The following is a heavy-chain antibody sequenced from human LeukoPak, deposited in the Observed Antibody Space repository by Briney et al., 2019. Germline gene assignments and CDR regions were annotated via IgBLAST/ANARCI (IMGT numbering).Heavy chain of an antibody. V-gene: IGHV3-33*01. Sequence: GGSLRLSCAASGFTFSSHGMHGVREAPGKGLEWVAVIWYDGSNTYYADSVTGRFTISRDTSKNTLYLHMNSLRAEDTAVYYCARATGAYGPPFDFWGQGTLVTVSS. CDR1: GFTFSSHG. CDR2: IWYDGSNT. CDR3: ARATGAYGPPFDF. D-gene: IGHD2-8*02. J-gene: IGHJ4*02.